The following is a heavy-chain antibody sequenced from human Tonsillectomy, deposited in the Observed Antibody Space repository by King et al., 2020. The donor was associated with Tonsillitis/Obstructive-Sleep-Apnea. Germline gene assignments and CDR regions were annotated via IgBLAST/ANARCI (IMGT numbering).Heavy chain of an antibody. Sequence: QLVQSGAEVKKPGASVKVSCKASGYTFTSYYMHWGRQAPGQGLEWMGIINPSGGSTRYAQKFQGRVTMTRDTSTSTVYMELSSLRSEDTAVYYCARDQGVIKEDFDYWGQGTLVTVSS. CDR2: INPSGGST. D-gene: IGHD3-10*01. CDR3: ARDQGVIKEDFDY. CDR1: GYTFTSYY. J-gene: IGHJ4*02. V-gene: IGHV1-46*01.